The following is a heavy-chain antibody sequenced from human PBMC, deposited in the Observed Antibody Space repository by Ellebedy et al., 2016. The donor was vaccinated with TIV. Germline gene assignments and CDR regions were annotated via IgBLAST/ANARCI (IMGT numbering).Heavy chain of an antibody. D-gene: IGHD3-10*01. J-gene: IGHJ5*02. CDR2: INAGNGNT. Sequence: ASVKVSXKASGGTFSSYAISWVRQAPGQGLEWMGWINAGNGNTKYSQKFQGRVTITRDTSASTAYMELSSLRSEDTAVYYCAGDTEGSGSYNWFDPWGQGTLVTVSS. CDR1: GGTFSSYA. V-gene: IGHV1-3*01. CDR3: AGDTEGSGSYNWFDP.